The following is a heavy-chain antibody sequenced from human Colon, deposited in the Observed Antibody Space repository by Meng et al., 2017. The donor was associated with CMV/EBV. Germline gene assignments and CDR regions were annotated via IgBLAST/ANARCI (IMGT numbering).Heavy chain of an antibody. Sequence: ASVKVSCKASGYTFTGYYMHWVRQAPGQGLEWMGWINPNSGGTNYAQKFQGRVTLTRDTSIRTAYMELSSLRSDDTAVYYCARENGFRREGAGNLDYWGQGTLVTVSS. CDR1: GYTFTGYY. D-gene: IGHD2-8*01. CDR2: INPNSGGT. CDR3: ARENGFRREGAGNLDY. J-gene: IGHJ4*02. V-gene: IGHV1-2*02.